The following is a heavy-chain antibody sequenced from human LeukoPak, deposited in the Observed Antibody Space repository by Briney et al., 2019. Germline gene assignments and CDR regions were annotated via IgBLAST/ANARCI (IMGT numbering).Heavy chain of an antibody. J-gene: IGHJ6*02. CDR1: GYTFTSYA. CDR3: AREGNMYYYYYGMDV. CDR2: INAGNGNT. Sequence: ASVKVSCKASGYTFTSYAMHWVRQAPGQRLEWMGWINAGNGNTKYSQKFQGRVTITRDTSASTAYMELSSLRSEDTAVYYCAREGNMYYYYYGMDVWGQGTTVTVSS. D-gene: IGHD2/OR15-2a*01. V-gene: IGHV1-3*01.